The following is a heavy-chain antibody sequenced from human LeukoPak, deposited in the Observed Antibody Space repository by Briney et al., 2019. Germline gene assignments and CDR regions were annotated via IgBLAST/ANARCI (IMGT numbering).Heavy chain of an antibody. D-gene: IGHD5-18*01. Sequence: SVKVSCKASGGTFSSYAISWVRQAPGQGLEWMGRIIPILGIANYAQKFQGRVTITADKSTSTAYIELSSLRSEDTAVYYCAMDTAMVIYYYYYGMDVWGQGTTVTVSS. CDR1: GGTFSSYA. CDR3: AMDTAMVIYYYYYGMDV. J-gene: IGHJ6*02. V-gene: IGHV1-69*04. CDR2: IIPILGIA.